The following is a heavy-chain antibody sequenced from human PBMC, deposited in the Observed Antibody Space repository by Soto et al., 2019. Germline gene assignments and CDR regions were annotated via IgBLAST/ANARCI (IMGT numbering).Heavy chain of an antibody. Sequence: GGSLRLSCAASGFTFSSYSMNWVRQAPGKGLEWVSYISSSSTIYYADSVKGRFTISRDNAKNSLYLQMNSLRAEDTAVYYCARDPPDYFAFDIWGQGTMVTVSS. J-gene: IGHJ3*02. D-gene: IGHD4-17*01. V-gene: IGHV3-48*01. CDR3: ARDPPDYFAFDI. CDR1: GFTFSSYS. CDR2: ISSSSTI.